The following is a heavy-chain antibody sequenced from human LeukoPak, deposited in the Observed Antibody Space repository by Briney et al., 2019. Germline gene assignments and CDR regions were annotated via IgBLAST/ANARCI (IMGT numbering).Heavy chain of an antibody. Sequence: GGSLRLSCATSGFPFETNAMSWVRQAPGKGLEWVATIGNTETFYADSVTGRFTISRDNAKNTLYLQMNSLRVEDTAVYYCVRGRGPIEASFDYWGQGTLVTVSS. J-gene: IGHJ4*02. D-gene: IGHD3-10*01. V-gene: IGHV3-69-1*01. CDR2: IGNTETF. CDR1: GFPFETNA. CDR3: VRGRGPIEASFDY.